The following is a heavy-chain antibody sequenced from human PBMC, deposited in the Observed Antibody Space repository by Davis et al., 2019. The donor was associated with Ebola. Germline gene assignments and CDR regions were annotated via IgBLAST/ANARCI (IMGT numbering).Heavy chain of an antibody. J-gene: IGHJ6*03. CDR1: GFTFSNAW. CDR3: TADVVPAATRGVYYYYYYMDV. CDR2: IKSKTDGGTT. D-gene: IGHD2-2*01. V-gene: IGHV3-15*01. Sequence: GESLKISCAASGFTFSNAWMSWVRQAPGKGLEWVGRIKSKTDGGTTDYAAPVKGRFIISRDDSKNTLYLQMNSLKTEDTAVYYCTADVVPAATRGVYYYYYYMDVWGEGTTVAVSS.